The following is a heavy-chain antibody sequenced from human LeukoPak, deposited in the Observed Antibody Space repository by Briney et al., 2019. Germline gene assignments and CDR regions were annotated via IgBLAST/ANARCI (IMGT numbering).Heavy chain of an antibody. Sequence: GGSLRLSCLASGFTVSSNYMSWVRQAPGKGLEWVSVIYSGGSTYYADSVKGRFTISRDNSKNTLYLQMNSLRAEDTAVYYCARDVLPYCSGGSCTIDYWGQGTLDTVSS. CDR2: IYSGGST. CDR1: GFTVSSNY. D-gene: IGHD2-15*01. CDR3: ARDVLPYCSGGSCTIDY. V-gene: IGHV3-66*01. J-gene: IGHJ4*02.